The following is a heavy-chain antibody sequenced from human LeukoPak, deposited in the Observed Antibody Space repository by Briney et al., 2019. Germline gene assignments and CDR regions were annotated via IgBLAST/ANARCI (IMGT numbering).Heavy chain of an antibody. D-gene: IGHD3-9*01. J-gene: IGHJ4*02. V-gene: IGHV4-59*08. CDR2: IYYSGST. Sequence: PSETLSLTCTVSGGSISSYYWSWIRQPPGKGLEWIGYIYYSGSTNYNPSLKSRVTISVDTSKNQFSLKLSSVTAADTAVYYCARHESGLTGYSPFDYWGQGTLVTVSS. CDR1: GGSISSYY. CDR3: ARHESGLTGYSPFDY.